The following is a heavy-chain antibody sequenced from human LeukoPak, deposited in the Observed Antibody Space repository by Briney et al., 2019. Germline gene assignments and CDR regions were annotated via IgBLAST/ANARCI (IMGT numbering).Heavy chain of an antibody. CDR1: GFTFSSYA. Sequence: GGSLRLSCAASGFTFSSYAMHWVRQAPGKGLEYVSAISSNGGSTYYANSVKGRFTISRDNSKNTLYLQMGSLRAEDMAVYYCARGPRYSSSSYYFDYWVQGTLVTVSS. D-gene: IGHD6-6*01. CDR3: ARGPRYSSSSYYFDY. J-gene: IGHJ4*02. CDR2: ISSNGGST. V-gene: IGHV3-64*01.